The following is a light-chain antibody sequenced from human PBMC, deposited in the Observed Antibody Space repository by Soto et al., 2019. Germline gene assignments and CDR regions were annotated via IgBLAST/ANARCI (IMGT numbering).Light chain of an antibody. J-gene: IGLJ1*01. V-gene: IGLV1-51*01. CDR2: DDN. CDR1: RSNIGGNS. Sequence: QSVMTQPTSVSAAPGQKVTISCSGSRSNIGGNSVSWYQQLPGTAPKRLIYDDNKRPSGIPDRFSGSKSGTSATLGITGFQTGDEADYYCGSWDSSLSAYVFGTGTKLTV. CDR3: GSWDSSLSAYV.